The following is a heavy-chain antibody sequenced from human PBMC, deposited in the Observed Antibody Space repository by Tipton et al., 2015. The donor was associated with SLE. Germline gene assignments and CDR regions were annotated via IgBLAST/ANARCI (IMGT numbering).Heavy chain of an antibody. CDR1: GGSISSYY. D-gene: IGHD3-10*01. CDR3: AALDYYGSGSRY. J-gene: IGHJ4*02. Sequence: TLSLTCTVSGGSISSYYWSWIRQPPGKGLEWIGEINHSGSTNYNPSLKSRVTISVDTSKNQFSLKLSSVTAADTAVYYCAALDYYGSGSRYWGQGTLVTVSS. CDR2: INHSGST. V-gene: IGHV4-34*01.